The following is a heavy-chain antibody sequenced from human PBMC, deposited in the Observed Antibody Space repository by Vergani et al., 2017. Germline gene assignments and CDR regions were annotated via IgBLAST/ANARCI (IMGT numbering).Heavy chain of an antibody. Sequence: VQLVESGGGLVQPGGSLRLSCTASGFTFSNYWMQWVRQAPGKGLMWVSRINSDGDSTSYAYSVKGRFTISRDNAKNTLYLQMDSLRAEDTAVYYCARDGWELLDYFYYMDVWVKGTTVTVSS. V-gene: IGHV3-74*01. CDR2: INSDGDST. CDR1: GFTFSNYW. CDR3: ARDGWELLDYFYYMDV. D-gene: IGHD1-26*01. J-gene: IGHJ6*03.